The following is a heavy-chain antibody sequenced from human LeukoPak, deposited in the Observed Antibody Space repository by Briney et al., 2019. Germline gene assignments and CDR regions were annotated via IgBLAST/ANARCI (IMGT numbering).Heavy chain of an antibody. CDR3: AREGYCSGGSCYSHYYYYYMDV. J-gene: IGHJ6*03. CDR2: IIPIFGTA. D-gene: IGHD2-15*01. CDR1: GGTFSSYA. Sequence: SVKASCKASGGTFSSYAISWVRQAPGQGLEWMGGIIPIFGTANYAQKFQGRVTITADKSTSTAYKELSSLRSEDTAVYYCAREGYCSGGSCYSHYYYYYMDVWGKGTTVTVSS. V-gene: IGHV1-69*06.